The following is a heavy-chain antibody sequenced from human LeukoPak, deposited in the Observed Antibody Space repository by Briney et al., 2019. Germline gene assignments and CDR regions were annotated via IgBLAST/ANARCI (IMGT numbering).Heavy chain of an antibody. CDR1: GFTFSAYA. V-gene: IGHV3-23*05. CDR3: AKVDTTMVRGLFDY. D-gene: IGHD5-18*01. CDR2: IGSDNKS. Sequence: GGSLRLSCEASGFTFSAYAMTWVRQAPGKGLEWVSSIGSDNKSHYSESVKGRFTISRDNSKNTLYLQMKSLRADDTALYYCAKVDTTMVRGLFDYWGQGTLVTVSS. J-gene: IGHJ4*02.